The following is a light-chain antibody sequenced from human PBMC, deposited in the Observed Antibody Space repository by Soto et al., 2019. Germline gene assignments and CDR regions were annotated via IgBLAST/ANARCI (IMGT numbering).Light chain of an antibody. Sequence: EIVLTQSPATLSLSPGERATLSCRASQSVSSYLAWYQQKPGQAPRLLIYDASNRATGIPPRFSGSGSGTDFTLTISSRQPEDFAVYYCQQRSNRPPYTFGQGTKLEIK. CDR1: QSVSSY. CDR2: DAS. J-gene: IGKJ2*01. CDR3: QQRSNRPPYT. V-gene: IGKV3-11*01.